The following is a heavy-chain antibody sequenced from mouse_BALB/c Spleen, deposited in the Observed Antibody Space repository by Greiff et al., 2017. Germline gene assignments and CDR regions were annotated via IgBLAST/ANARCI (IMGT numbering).Heavy chain of an antibody. CDR2: INPSSGYT. D-gene: IGHD2-12*01. Sequence: QVQLKESAAELARPGASVKMSCKASGYTFTSYTMHWVKQRPGQGLEWIGYINPSSGYTEYNQKFKDKTTLTADKSSSTAYMQLSSLTSEDSAVYYCARRKRPYNYDWFAYWGQGTLVTVSA. CDR1: GYTFTSYT. CDR3: ARRKRPYNYDWFAY. J-gene: IGHJ3*01. V-gene: IGHV1-4*02.